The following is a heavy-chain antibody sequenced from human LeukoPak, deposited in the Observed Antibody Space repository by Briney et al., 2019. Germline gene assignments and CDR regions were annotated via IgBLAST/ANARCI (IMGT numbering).Heavy chain of an antibody. CDR3: ARNYGSGSSVVGY. CDR1: GFNLSSYS. D-gene: IGHD3-10*01. CDR2: ISSSSSYI. V-gene: IGHV3-21*01. Sequence: KAGGSLRLSCAAYGFNLSSYSMNWVRQDPGKGMEWVSSISSSSSYIYYADSVKGRFTISRDNAKNSLYLQMNSLRAEDTAVYYCARNYGSGSSVVGYWGQGTLVTVSS. J-gene: IGHJ4*02.